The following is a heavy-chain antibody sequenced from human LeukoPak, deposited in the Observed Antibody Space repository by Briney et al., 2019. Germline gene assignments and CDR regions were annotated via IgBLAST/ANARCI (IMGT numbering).Heavy chain of an antibody. CDR1: GYTFTSYD. Sequence: GASVKVSCKASGYTFTSYDINWVRQATGQGLEWMGWMNPNSGNTGYAQKFQGRVTITRNTSISTAYMELSSLRSEDTAVYYCARVSGSYPEAFDIWGQGTMVTVSS. J-gene: IGHJ3*02. V-gene: IGHV1-8*03. D-gene: IGHD1-26*01. CDR3: ARVSGSYPEAFDI. CDR2: MNPNSGNT.